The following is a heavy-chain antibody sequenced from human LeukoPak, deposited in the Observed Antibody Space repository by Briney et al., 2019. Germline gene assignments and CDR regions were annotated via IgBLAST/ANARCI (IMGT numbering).Heavy chain of an antibody. Sequence: SVKVSCKASGGTLSSHAISWVRQAPGQGLEWMGGIIPIFGTTNYAQKFQGRVTISADESTNTAYMELSSLRSEDTAVYYCARDLVPYGSGNSMGDWGQGTLVTVSS. CDR1: GGTLSSHA. CDR2: IIPIFGTT. CDR3: ARDLVPYGSGNSMGD. V-gene: IGHV1-69*13. D-gene: IGHD3-10*01. J-gene: IGHJ4*02.